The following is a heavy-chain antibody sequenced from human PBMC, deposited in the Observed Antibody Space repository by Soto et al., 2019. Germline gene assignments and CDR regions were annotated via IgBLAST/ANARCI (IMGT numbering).Heavy chain of an antibody. D-gene: IGHD1-26*01. CDR2: ISGDGINT. Sequence: QIQLVESGGDVVQPGKSLRLSCAASGFNFGFFAMHWVRQAPGKGLEWVAFISGDGINTQYADSVRGRFPLSRDYSRKTMYLQMDSLRDEDTALYYCARGNLSFDFDSWGLGTLVTVSS. V-gene: IGHV3-30*03. CDR3: ARGNLSFDFDS. CDR1: GFNFGFFA. J-gene: IGHJ4*02.